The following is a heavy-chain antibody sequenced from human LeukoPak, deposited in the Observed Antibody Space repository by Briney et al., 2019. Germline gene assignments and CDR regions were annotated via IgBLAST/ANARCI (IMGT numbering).Heavy chain of an antibody. J-gene: IGHJ4*02. CDR1: GYTFTSYD. CDR2: INPNTGYT. D-gene: IGHD3-16*01. CDR3: TRVPRELGAW. V-gene: IGHV1-8*01. Sequence: ASVKVSCKASGYTFTSYDINWVRQATGQGLEWMGFINPNTGYTAYAQKFKGRVTLTRDTSISTAYMELSSLRSEDTALYYCTRVPRELGAWWAQGTLVTVSS.